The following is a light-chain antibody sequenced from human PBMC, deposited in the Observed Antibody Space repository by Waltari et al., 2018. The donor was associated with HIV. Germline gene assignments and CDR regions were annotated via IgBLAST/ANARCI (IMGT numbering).Light chain of an antibody. Sequence: SALTQPASVSASPGQAITVPCTGSSSDVGSYNLVSWYQQHPGKAPKLMIYEDDKRPSGVSNRFSGSKSGNTASLTISGLQAEDEADYYCCSYAGSTTWLFGGGTKLTVL. J-gene: IGLJ3*02. V-gene: IGLV2-23*01. CDR1: SSDVGSYNL. CDR2: EDD. CDR3: CSYAGSTTWL.